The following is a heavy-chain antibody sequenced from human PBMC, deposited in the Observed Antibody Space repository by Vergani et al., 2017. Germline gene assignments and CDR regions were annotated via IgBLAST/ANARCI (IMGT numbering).Heavy chain of an antibody. D-gene: IGHD6-19*01. Sequence: QVQVVQSGAEVKKPGSSVKVSCKASGGIFNDYGFSWVRQAPGQGLEFMGWINTNSGNPTYAPGFTGRFVFSLDTSVSTAYLQISGLKAEDSAVYYCARGRQWRLTEYLYGMDVWGQGTTVTVSS. CDR3: ARGRQWRLTEYLYGMDV. V-gene: IGHV7-4-1*02. CDR2: INTNSGNP. J-gene: IGHJ6*02. CDR1: GGIFNDYG.